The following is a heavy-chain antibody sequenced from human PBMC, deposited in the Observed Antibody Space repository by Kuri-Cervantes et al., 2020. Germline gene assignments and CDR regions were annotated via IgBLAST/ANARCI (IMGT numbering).Heavy chain of an antibody. J-gene: IGHJ5*02. V-gene: IGHV3-11*04. D-gene: IGHD6-19*01. Sequence: LSLTCAASGFTFSDYYMSWIRQAPGKGLEWVSYISSGSSTIYQADSVQGRFTISRDNAKNSLYLQMNSLRDEDTAVYYCARGYLRIAVAGTHWGWFDPWGQGTLVTVSS. CDR2: ISSGSSTI. CDR3: ARGYLRIAVAGTHWGWFDP. CDR1: GFTFSDYY.